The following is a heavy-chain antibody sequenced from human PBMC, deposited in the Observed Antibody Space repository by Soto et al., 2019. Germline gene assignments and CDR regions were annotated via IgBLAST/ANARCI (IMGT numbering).Heavy chain of an antibody. CDR1: SGSISSSSYF. J-gene: IGHJ5*02. V-gene: IGHV4-39*07. CDR3: ARLGAYYQSLDP. D-gene: IGHD3-22*01. CDR2: FSYGGST. Sequence: SETLSLTCTVSSGSISSSSYFWGWVRQPPGKGLEWIASFSYGGSTYYNPSLKSRVTISLETSKSQFSLRLTSVTAADTAVYYCARLGAYYQSLDPWGPGTLVTVSS.